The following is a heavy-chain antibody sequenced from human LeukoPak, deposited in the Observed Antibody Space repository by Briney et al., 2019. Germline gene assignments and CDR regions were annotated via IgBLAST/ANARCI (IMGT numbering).Heavy chain of an antibody. D-gene: IGHD4-17*01. CDR1: GGSISSSIYY. Sequence: PSETLSLTCSVSGGSISSSIYYWGWIRQPPGKGLEWIGSIYHSGSTNYNPPLKSRVTISVDTSKNQFSLKLSSVTAADTAVYYCARDGIYGETADYWGQGTLVTVSS. CDR2: IYHSGST. CDR3: ARDGIYGETADY. V-gene: IGHV4-39*07. J-gene: IGHJ4*02.